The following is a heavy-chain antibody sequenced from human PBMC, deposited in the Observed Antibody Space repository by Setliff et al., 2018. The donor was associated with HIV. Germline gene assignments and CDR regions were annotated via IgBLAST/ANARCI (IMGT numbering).Heavy chain of an antibody. J-gene: IGHJ4*02. V-gene: IGHV1-18*01. Sequence: ASVKVSCKASGYTFSSYGISWVRQAPGQGLEWMGWISASNGYTDYAQKFRDRVTLTTDTSTTTAYMELRSLRPDDTAVYYCALTLAAQLVGLNWGQGTAVTVSS. D-gene: IGHD6-13*01. CDR1: GYTFSSYG. CDR3: ALTLAAQLVGLN. CDR2: ISASNGYT.